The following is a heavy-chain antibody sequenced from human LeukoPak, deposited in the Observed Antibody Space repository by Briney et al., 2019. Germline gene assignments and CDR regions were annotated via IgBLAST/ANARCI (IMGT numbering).Heavy chain of an antibody. V-gene: IGHV1-8*01. CDR3: ARGVPRYCRSPGRAAAEICGVY. J-gene: IGHJ4*02. D-gene: IGHD2-2*01. Sequence: ASVKVSCKASGYTFTNYDINWVRQATGQGLEWIGWMNPNSGNTGYAQKFQGRVTMTRNTSIITAYMELSSLRSEDTAVYYCARGVPRYCRSPGRAAAEICGVYWGQGTLVTVSS. CDR2: MNPNSGNT. CDR1: GYTFTNYD.